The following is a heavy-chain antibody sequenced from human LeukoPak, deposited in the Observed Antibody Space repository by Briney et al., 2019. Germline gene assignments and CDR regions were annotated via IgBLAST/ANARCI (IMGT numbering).Heavy chain of an antibody. J-gene: IGHJ3*02. CDR1: GYTFTGYY. CDR2: INPNSGGT. CDR3: ARYKREQLWSPEYAFDI. D-gene: IGHD5-18*01. Sequence: ASVTVSCKDSGYTFTGYYMHWVRQAPGQGLEWMGWINPNSGGTNYAQKFQGWVTMTRDTPISTAYMELSRLRSDDTAVYYYARYKREQLWSPEYAFDIWGQGTMVTVSS. V-gene: IGHV1-2*04.